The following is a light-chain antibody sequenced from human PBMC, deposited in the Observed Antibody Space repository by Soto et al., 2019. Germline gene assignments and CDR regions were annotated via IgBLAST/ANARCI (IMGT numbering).Light chain of an antibody. CDR3: QHRYNWPET. Sequence: EIVLTQSPATLSLSPGERATLSCRASQSVSRYLAWYQRKPGQAPRLLIYDASNRATGIPARFSGSGSGTDFTLTISSLEPEDFAVYYCQHRYNWPETFGQGTKVDIK. CDR1: QSVSRY. J-gene: IGKJ1*01. V-gene: IGKV3-11*01. CDR2: DAS.